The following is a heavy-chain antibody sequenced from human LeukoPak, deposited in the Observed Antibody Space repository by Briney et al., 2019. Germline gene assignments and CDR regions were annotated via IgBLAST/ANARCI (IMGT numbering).Heavy chain of an antibody. CDR1: GFTFNNYA. CDR2: ISDNGGDT. D-gene: IGHD1-1*01. J-gene: IGHJ4*02. CDR3: GKDWKLDY. Sequence: GGSLRLSCAASGFTFNNYAMSWVRQAPGKGLGWVSAISDNGGDTKYADSVKGRFTISRDNSKNTLYLQMNSLRAEDTAIYYCGKDWKLDYWGQGTLVTVSS. V-gene: IGHV3-23*01.